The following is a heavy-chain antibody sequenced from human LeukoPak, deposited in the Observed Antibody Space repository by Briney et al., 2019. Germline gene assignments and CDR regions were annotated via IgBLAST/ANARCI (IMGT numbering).Heavy chain of an antibody. V-gene: IGHV4-59*01. CDR3: ARVRAGGSSWYYYFDY. Sequence: PSETLSLTCTVSGGSISSYYWSWIRQPPGKGLEWLGYIYYSGSTNYNPSLKSRVTISVDTSKNQFSLKLSSVTAADTAVYYCARVRAGGSSWYYYFDYWGQGTLVTVSS. CDR1: GGSISSYY. CDR2: IYYSGST. J-gene: IGHJ4*02. D-gene: IGHD6-13*01.